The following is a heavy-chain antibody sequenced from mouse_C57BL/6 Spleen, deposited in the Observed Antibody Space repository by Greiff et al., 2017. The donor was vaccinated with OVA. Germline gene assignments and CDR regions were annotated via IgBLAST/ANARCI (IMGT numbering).Heavy chain of an antibody. CDR3: ARGLLRRDYFDY. V-gene: IGHV5-17*01. CDR1: GFTFSDYG. CDR2: ISSGSSTI. D-gene: IGHD2-3*01. Sequence: VQLKESGGGLVKPGGSLKLSCAASGFTFSDYGMHWVRQAPEKGLEWVAYISSGSSTIYYADTVKGRFTISRDNAKTTLFLQMTSLRSEDTAMYYCARGLLRRDYFDYWGQGTTLTVSS. J-gene: IGHJ2*01.